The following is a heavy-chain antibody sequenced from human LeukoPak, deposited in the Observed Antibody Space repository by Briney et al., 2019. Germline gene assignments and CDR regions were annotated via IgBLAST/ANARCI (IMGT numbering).Heavy chain of an antibody. CDR1: GFTFSSYA. CDR2: ISGSGGST. D-gene: IGHD5-18*01. Sequence: PGGSLRLSCAASGFTFSSYAMSWVRQAPGKGLEWVSAISGSGGSTYYADSVKGRFTISRDNSKNTQYLQMNSLRAEDTAVYYCAKVSSGYSYGRHFDYWGQGTLVTVSS. J-gene: IGHJ4*02. V-gene: IGHV3-23*01. CDR3: AKVSSGYSYGRHFDY.